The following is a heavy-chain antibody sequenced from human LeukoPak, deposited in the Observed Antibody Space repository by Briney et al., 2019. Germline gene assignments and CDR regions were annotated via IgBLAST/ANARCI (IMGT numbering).Heavy chain of an antibody. J-gene: IGHJ6*03. Sequence: SETLSLTCTVSGGSMTSYYWTWIRQSPGQGLEWIGYMYYSGRTNYNPSLKSRVTISVDTSNNQFSLKLSSVTDADTAMYFCARGDVDSGYDWGGYYFDYYMDVWGKGTTVTVSS. D-gene: IGHD5-12*01. CDR3: ARGDVDSGYDWGGYYFDYYMDV. V-gene: IGHV4-59*01. CDR2: MYYSGRT. CDR1: GGSMTSYY.